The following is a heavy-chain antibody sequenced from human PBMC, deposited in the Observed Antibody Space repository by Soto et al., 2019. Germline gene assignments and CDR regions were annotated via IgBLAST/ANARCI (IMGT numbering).Heavy chain of an antibody. CDR3: ARGVVRGVIKDTMDV. D-gene: IGHD3-10*01. J-gene: IGHJ6*02. Sequence: SETLSLTCAVYGGSFSGYYWSWIRQPPGKGLEWIGEINHSGSTNYNPSLKSRVTISVDTSKNQFSLKLSSVTAADTAVYYCARGVVRGVIKDTMDVWGQGTTVT. V-gene: IGHV4-34*01. CDR1: GGSFSGYY. CDR2: INHSGST.